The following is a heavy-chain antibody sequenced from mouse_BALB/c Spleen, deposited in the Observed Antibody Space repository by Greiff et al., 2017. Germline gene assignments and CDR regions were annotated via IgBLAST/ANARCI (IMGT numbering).Heavy chain of an antibody. D-gene: IGHD4-1*01. CDR2: IRSKSNNYAT. CDR3: VRGWDHYYAMDY. Sequence: EVQRVESGGGLVEPKGSLKLSCAASGFTFNTYAMHWVCQAPGKGLEWVARIRSKSNNYATYYADSVKDRFTISRDDSQSMLYLQMNNLKTEDTAMYYCVRGWDHYYAMDYWGQGTSVTVSS. CDR1: GFTFNTYA. J-gene: IGHJ4*01. V-gene: IGHV10-3*03.